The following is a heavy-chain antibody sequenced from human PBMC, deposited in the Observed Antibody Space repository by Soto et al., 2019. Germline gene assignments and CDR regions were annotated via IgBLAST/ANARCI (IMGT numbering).Heavy chain of an antibody. CDR1: GFTCANAW. Sequence: SLRLSCASSGFTCANAWMSWVRQAPGKGLEWVGRVKAETEGGTIEYGTSVKGRFIISRDDLEKTLYLQMHSLIAEDTAVYYCATGDSGSGTYYDALHIWGQGTMVTVSS. J-gene: IGHJ3*02. D-gene: IGHD3-10*01. V-gene: IGHV3-15*01. CDR2: VKAETEGGTI. CDR3: ATGDSGSGTYYDALHI.